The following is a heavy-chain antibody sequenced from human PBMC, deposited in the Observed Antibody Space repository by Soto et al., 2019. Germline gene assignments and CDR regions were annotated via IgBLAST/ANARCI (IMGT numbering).Heavy chain of an antibody. CDR1: GFTFSSYG. CDR2: ISYDGSNK. CDR3: AKEGPDTAMVIPSYYVDY. D-gene: IGHD5-18*01. J-gene: IGHJ4*02. V-gene: IGHV3-30*18. Sequence: QVQLVESGGGVVQPGRSLRLSCAASGFTFSSYGMHWVRQAPGKGLEWVAVISYDGSNKYYADSVKGRFTISRDNSKNTLYLQMNSLRAEDTAVYYCAKEGPDTAMVIPSYYVDYWGQGTLVTVSS.